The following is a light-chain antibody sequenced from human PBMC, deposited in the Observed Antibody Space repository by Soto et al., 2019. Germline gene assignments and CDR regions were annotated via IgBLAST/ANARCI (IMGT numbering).Light chain of an antibody. CDR1: QSISSW. J-gene: IGKJ1*01. CDR3: QHYDSYSGT. V-gene: IGKV1-5*01. Sequence: DIHLIQSPSTRPASVVDRVTTTCRASQSISSWLAWYQQKPGKAPELLIYDASRLESGVPSMISGSGSRTDFTLTNRRLQPDDFAIYNCQHYDSYSGTFGQDTKV. CDR2: DAS.